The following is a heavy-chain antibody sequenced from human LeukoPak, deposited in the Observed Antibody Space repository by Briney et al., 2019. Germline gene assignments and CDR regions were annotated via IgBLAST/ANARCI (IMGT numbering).Heavy chain of an antibody. CDR3: ARVGSASGQFDY. CDR1: GGTFSSYA. Sequence: VASVKVSCKASGGTFSSYAISWVRQAPGQGLEWMGRIIPILGIANYAQKFQGRVTITADKSTSTAYMELSSLRSEETAVYYCARVGSASGQFDYWGQGTLVTVSS. D-gene: IGHD6-6*01. V-gene: IGHV1-69*04. J-gene: IGHJ4*02. CDR2: IIPILGIA.